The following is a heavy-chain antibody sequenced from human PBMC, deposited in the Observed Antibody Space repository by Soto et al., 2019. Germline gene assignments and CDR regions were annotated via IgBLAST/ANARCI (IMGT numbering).Heavy chain of an antibody. CDR1: GFTFRNSA. CDR2: ISSSGDRT. V-gene: IGHV3-23*01. D-gene: IGHD6-19*01. J-gene: IGHJ6*02. CDR3: AEDVVVSAVAGTLGSYHYYGMDV. Sequence: EVQLLESGGGLVQPGGSLRLFCAASGFTFRNSAMSWVRQAPGKGLEWVSGISSSGDRTYYADSVKGRFTISRDNSKNTLYLQMNNLRAEDTAVYYCAEDVVVSAVAGTLGSYHYYGMDVWGQGTTVTVSS.